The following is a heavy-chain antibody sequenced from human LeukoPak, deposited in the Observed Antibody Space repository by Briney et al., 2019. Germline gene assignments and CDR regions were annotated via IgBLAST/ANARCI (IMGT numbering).Heavy chain of an antibody. V-gene: IGHV5-51*01. CDR3: AKVHGNSGFDY. CDR2: IFPGDSET. J-gene: IGHJ4*02. D-gene: IGHD2/OR15-2a*01. CDR1: GSTFTSYW. Sequence: GESLKISCKGSGSTFTSYWIGWVRQMPGKGLEWMGVIFPGDSETRYSPSFQGQVTISADKSISTAYLQWSSLKASDTAMYYCAKVHGNSGFDYWGQGALVTVSS.